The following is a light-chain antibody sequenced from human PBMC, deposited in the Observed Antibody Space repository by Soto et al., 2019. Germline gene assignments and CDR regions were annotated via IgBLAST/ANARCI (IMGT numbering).Light chain of an antibody. J-gene: IGLJ2*01. Sequence: QSALTQPRSVSGSPGQSVTISCTGTSSDVGAYNYVSWYQQHPGKAPKIMIYDVSKRPSGVPDRFAGSKSGNTASLTISGLQAEDEADYYCCSYAGSYTFVVFGGGTKLTVL. CDR1: SSDVGAYNY. CDR2: DVS. CDR3: CSYAGSYTFVV. V-gene: IGLV2-11*01.